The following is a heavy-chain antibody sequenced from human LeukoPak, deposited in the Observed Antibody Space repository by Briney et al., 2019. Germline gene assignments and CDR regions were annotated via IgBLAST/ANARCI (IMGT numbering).Heavy chain of an antibody. D-gene: IGHD6-13*01. Sequence: ASVKVSCKTSGDTFSTYSISWLRQAPGQGLEWMGGIIPIFRSADYAQKFQARVTITADESTSTAYMELSSLTSDDTAVYYCARDRAAVGTSRWSDPWGRGTNVIVSS. V-gene: IGHV1-69*01. CDR3: ARDRAAVGTSRWSDP. CDR2: IIPIFRSA. CDR1: GDTFSTYS. J-gene: IGHJ5*02.